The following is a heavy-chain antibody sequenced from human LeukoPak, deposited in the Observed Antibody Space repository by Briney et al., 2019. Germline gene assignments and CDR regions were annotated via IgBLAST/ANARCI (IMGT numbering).Heavy chain of an antibody. V-gene: IGHV4-59*01. D-gene: IGHD5-12*01. Sequence: KTSETLSLTCTVSGGSISSFYWSCIRQPPGKGLEWIAYIYYSGSTNYNPSLKSRVTMSVDTSKNQFSLKLSSVTAADTAVYYCARGRTVATTLPDYWGQGTLVTVSS. J-gene: IGHJ4*02. CDR3: ARGRTVATTLPDY. CDR1: GGSISSFY. CDR2: IYYSGST.